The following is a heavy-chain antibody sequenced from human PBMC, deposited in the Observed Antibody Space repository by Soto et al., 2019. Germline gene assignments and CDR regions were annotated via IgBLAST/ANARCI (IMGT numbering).Heavy chain of an antibody. Sequence: VGSLRLSCAASGFTFSSYGMHWVRQAPGKGLEWVAVISYDGSNKYYADSVKGRFTISRDNSKNTLYLQMNSLRAEDTAVYYCAKDPSGTVTTYFFDYWGQGTLVTVSS. D-gene: IGHD4-4*01. J-gene: IGHJ4*02. CDR2: ISYDGSNK. CDR1: GFTFSSYG. CDR3: AKDPSGTVTTYFFDY. V-gene: IGHV3-30*18.